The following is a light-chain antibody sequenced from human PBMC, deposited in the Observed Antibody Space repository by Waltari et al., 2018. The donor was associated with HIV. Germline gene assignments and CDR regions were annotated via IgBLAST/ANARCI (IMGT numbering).Light chain of an antibody. Sequence: DIRLTQSHSILSAAIGDEVTISCRASQTVNSWLAWYQQKPGKGPKLLIHTASSSVKGVPSRFSGSGSGTVFTLTINGLQADDFATYYCQQYETCCTFGQGTKL. V-gene: IGKV1-5*03. CDR2: TAS. CDR1: QTVNSW. J-gene: IGKJ2*02. CDR3: QQYETCCT.